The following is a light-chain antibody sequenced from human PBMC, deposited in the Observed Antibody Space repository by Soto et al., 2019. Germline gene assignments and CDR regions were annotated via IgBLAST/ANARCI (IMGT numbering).Light chain of an antibody. CDR1: QSISIY. CDR3: QQRNNWPPGIT. V-gene: IGKV1-39*01. CDR2: GAS. J-gene: IGKJ5*01. Sequence: DIRITLSPCSPSSSVGDRVTITCRASQSISIYLNWYQLKPGKAPNLLMYGASYLKSGVPSRFSGSGSGTDFTLTISSLEPEDFAVYYCQQRNNWPPGITFGQGTRLEIK.